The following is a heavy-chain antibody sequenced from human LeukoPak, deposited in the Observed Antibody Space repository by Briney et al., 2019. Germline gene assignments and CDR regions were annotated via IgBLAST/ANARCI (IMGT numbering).Heavy chain of an antibody. CDR2: ISNDGSST. J-gene: IGHJ4*02. Sequence: QPGGSLRLSCAASGFTFSSDWMHWVRQAPGKGLVWVSRISNDGSSTSSADSVKGRFTISRDNAKNTLYLQMSSLRAEDTAVYYCARGSSYYFDYWGQGTLVTVSS. V-gene: IGHV3-74*01. CDR1: GFTFSSDW. D-gene: IGHD1-26*01. CDR3: ARGSSYYFDY.